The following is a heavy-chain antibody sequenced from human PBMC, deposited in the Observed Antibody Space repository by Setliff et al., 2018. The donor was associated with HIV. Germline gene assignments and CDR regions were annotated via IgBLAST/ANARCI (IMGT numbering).Heavy chain of an antibody. D-gene: IGHD3-10*01. Sequence: SETLSLTCAIYGESFTDHFWTWIRQPPGEGLEWLGEINHSGSTNQNPSLKSRLTISVDTSKNQFSLKLSSVTAADTAVYCARPNWFGDLSSGNWFDPWGPGTLVTVSS. J-gene: IGHJ5*02. CDR3: ARPNWFGDLSSGNWFDP. CDR1: GESFTDHF. V-gene: IGHV4-34*01. CDR2: INHSGST.